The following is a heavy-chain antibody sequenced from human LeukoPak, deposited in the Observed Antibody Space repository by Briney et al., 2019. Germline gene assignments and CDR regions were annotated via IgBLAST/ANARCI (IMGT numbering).Heavy chain of an antibody. CDR2: ISGRGVST. Sequence: GGSLRLSCAASGFTFSSYAMTWVRQASGKGLEWVSAISGRGVSTYYADSVKGRFTISRDNSRNTLFLQMNSLRAEDTAVYYCAKVPVGAIVSPVDYWGQGTLVTVSS. J-gene: IGHJ4*02. V-gene: IGHV3-23*01. CDR1: GFTFSSYA. D-gene: IGHD1-26*01. CDR3: AKVPVGAIVSPVDY.